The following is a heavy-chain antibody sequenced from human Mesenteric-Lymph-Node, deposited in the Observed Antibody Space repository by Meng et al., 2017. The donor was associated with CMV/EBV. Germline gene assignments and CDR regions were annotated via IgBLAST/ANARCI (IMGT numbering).Heavy chain of an antibody. CDR3: ARGLKYCSSTSCPWYFDY. J-gene: IGHJ4*02. CDR1: GFMFSSYA. CDR2: ISYDGSNK. Sequence: GGSLRLSCEASGFMFSSYAMHWVRQAPGKGLEWVAVISYDGSNKYYADSVKGRFTISRDNSKNTLYLQMNSLRAEDTAVYYCARGLKYCSSTSCPWYFDYWGQGTLVTVSS. V-gene: IGHV3-30-3*01. D-gene: IGHD2-2*01.